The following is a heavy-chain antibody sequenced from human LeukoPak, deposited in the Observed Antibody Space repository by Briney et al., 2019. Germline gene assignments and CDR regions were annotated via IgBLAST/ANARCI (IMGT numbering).Heavy chain of an antibody. CDR3: ARETFYGSGSPKLDS. D-gene: IGHD3-10*01. V-gene: IGHV3-48*03. J-gene: IGHJ4*02. CDR1: GFTFSSYE. Sequence: GGSLRLSCAASGFTFSSYEMNWVRQAPGKGLEWVSYISSSGGTIYYADSVKGRFTISRDNAKNSLYLQMNSLRAEDTAVYYCARETFYGSGSPKLDSWGQGTLVTVSS. CDR2: ISSSGGTI.